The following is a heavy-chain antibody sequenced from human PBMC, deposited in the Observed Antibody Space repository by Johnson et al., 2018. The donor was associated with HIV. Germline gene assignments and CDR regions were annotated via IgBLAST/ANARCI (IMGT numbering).Heavy chain of an antibody. CDR3: TRHGGYDPRGYVGAFDI. CDR1: GFTFSGSA. V-gene: IGHV3-73*02. J-gene: IGHJ3*02. CDR2: IRSKANSYAT. Sequence: VQLVESGGGLVQPGGSLKLSCAASGFTFSGSAMHWVRQASGKGLEWVGRIRSKANSYATAYAASVKGRFTISRDESKNTAYLQMNSLKTEDTAVYYCTRHGGYDPRGYVGAFDIWGQGTMVTVSS. D-gene: IGHD5-12*01.